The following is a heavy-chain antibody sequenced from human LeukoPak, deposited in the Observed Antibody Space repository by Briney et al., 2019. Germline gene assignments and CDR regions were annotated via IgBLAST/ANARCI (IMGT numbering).Heavy chain of an antibody. D-gene: IGHD5-18*01. CDR3: ASGYNYGIFEY. Sequence: GGSLRLSCAASGFTFSNYLMYWVRQAPGKGLEWVSVIYSGGSTYYADSVKGRFTISRDNSKNTLYLQMNSLRAEDTAVYYCASGYNYGIFEYWGQGTLVTVSS. CDR1: GFTFSNYL. J-gene: IGHJ4*02. V-gene: IGHV3-53*01. CDR2: IYSGGST.